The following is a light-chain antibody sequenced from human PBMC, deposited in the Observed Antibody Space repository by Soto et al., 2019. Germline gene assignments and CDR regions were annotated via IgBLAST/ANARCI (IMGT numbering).Light chain of an antibody. Sequence: VLRESACTLSLSPGENATLSCRASQSVSNNYLAWYQQKPGQAPRPLIYGATSRATGSPDRFSGSGSGTDFTLTISRVAPEDFAVYYCQQYGGSPTFAQGTNVDIK. CDR1: QSVSNNY. V-gene: IGKV3-20*01. CDR3: QQYGGSPT. J-gene: IGKJ1*01. CDR2: GAT.